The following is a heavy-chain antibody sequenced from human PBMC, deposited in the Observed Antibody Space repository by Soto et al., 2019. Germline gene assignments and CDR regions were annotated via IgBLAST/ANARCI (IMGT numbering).Heavy chain of an antibody. Sequence: QVQLQQWGAGLLKPSETLSLTCAVYGGSFSGYYWSWIRQPPGKGLEWIGEINHSGSTNYNPSLKSRXXRXVXXSKNQFSLKLSSVTAADTAVYYCARGLGQTNYFDYWGQGTLVTVSS. CDR3: ARGLGQTNYFDY. D-gene: IGHD4-17*01. V-gene: IGHV4-34*01. CDR1: GGSFSGYY. J-gene: IGHJ4*02. CDR2: INHSGST.